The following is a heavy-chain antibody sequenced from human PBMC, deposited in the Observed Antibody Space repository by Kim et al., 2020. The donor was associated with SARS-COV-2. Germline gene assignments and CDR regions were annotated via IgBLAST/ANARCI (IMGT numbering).Heavy chain of an antibody. CDR3: ARHDCGGGSGGICYPDY. Sequence: SETLSLTCTVSGGSISSSSYYWGWTRQPPGKGLEWIGSIYYSGSTYYNPSLKSRVTISVDTSKNQFSLKLSSVTAADTAVYYCARHDCGGGSGGICYPDYWGQGTLVTVSS. V-gene: IGHV4-39*01. CDR1: GGSISSSSYY. CDR2: IYYSGST. J-gene: IGHJ4*02. D-gene: IGHD2-15*01.